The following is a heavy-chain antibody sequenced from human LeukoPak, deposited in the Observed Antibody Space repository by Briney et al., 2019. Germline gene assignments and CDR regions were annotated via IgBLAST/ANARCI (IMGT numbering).Heavy chain of an antibody. CDR2: INHSGST. J-gene: IGHJ4*02. Sequence: SETLSLTCAVYGGSFSGYYWSWIRRPPGKGLEWIGEINHSGSTNYNPSLKSRVTISVDTSKNQFSLKLSSVTAADTAVYYCARGKSIESNDNYDSSGYYSWFLDYWGQGTLVTVSS. CDR1: GGSFSGYY. D-gene: IGHD3-22*01. V-gene: IGHV4-34*01. CDR3: ARGKSIESNDNYDSSGYYSWFLDY.